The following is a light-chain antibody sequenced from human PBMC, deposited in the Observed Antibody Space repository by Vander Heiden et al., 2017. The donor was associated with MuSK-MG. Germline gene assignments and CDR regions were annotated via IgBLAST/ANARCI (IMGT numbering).Light chain of an antibody. CDR3: HQDDKTPYT. V-gene: IGKV3-20*01. CDR1: QSFRSSY. J-gene: IGKJ3*01. CDR2: GSS. Sequence: EIVLTQSPDTLSLSPGASATFAVRAWQSFRSSYLAWYHHMAGQTPRLLIDGSSTRSTDIPDRFSGCGSVAHFTLTISRLKPEDVAVYYCHQDDKTPYTFGHGTKVD.